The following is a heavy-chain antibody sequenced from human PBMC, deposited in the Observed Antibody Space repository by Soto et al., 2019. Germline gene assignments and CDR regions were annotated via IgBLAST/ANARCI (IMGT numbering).Heavy chain of an antibody. J-gene: IGHJ4*02. CDR3: ASPHRPSFEDYFDY. D-gene: IGHD3-16*02. Sequence: GGSLRLSCAASGFTFSSYAMHWVRQAPGKGLEWVAVISYDGSNKYYADSVKGRFTISRDNSKNTLYLQMNSLRAEDTAVYYCASPHRPSFEDYFDYWGQGTLVTVSS. CDR1: GFTFSSYA. V-gene: IGHV3-30-3*01. CDR2: ISYDGSNK.